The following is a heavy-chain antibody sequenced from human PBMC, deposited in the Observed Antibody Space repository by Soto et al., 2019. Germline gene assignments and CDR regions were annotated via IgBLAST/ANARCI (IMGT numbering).Heavy chain of an antibody. CDR3: AHSWCGEAPCYFDY. J-gene: IGHJ4*02. V-gene: IGHV2-5*01. D-gene: IGHD2-15*01. Sequence: SGPTLVNPTQTLTLTCTFSGFSLSTSGVGVGWIRQPPGKALGWLALIYWNDDKRHSPSLKSRLTITKDTSKNQVVLTMTNMDPVDTATYYCAHSWCGEAPCYFDYWGQGTLVTVSS. CDR1: GFSLSTSGVG. CDR2: IYWNDDK.